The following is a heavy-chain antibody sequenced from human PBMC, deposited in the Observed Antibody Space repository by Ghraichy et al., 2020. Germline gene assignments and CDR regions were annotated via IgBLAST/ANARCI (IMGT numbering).Heavy chain of an antibody. J-gene: IGHJ3*02. D-gene: IGHD3-22*01. V-gene: IGHV4-39*01. CDR3: ASRRITMIVGAFDI. CDR1: GGSISSSSYY. CDR2: IYYSGST. Sequence: SETLSLTCTVSGGSISSSSYYWGWIRQPPGKGLEWIGSIYYSGSTYYNPSLKSRVTISVDTSKNQFSLKLSSVTAADTAVYYCASRRITMIVGAFDIWGQGTIVTVSS.